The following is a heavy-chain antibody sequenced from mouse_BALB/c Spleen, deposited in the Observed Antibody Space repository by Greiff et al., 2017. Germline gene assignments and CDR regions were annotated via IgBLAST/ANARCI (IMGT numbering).Heavy chain of an antibody. CDR2: ILPGSGST. V-gene: IGHV1-9*01. CDR3: ARGGNYPSGFAY. D-gene: IGHD2-1*01. J-gene: IGHJ3*01. CDR1: GYTFSSYW. Sequence: QVQLQQSGAELMKPGASVKISCKATGYTFSSYWIQWVKQRPGHGLEWIGEILPGSGSTNYNEKFKGKATFTADTSSNTAYMQLSSLTSEDSACYYCARGGNYPSGFAYWGQGTLVTVSA.